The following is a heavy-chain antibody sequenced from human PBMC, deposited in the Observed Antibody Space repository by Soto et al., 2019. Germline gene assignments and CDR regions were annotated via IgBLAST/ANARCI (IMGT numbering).Heavy chain of an antibody. CDR3: AKVLRVGSTSLVGMDV. CDR1: GFTFSSYA. D-gene: IGHD2-2*01. Sequence: PGGSLRLSCAASGFTFSSYAMGWVRQAPGKGLEWVSAISGSGGSTYYADSVKGRFTISRDNSKNTLYLQMNSLRAEDTAVYYCAKVLRVGSTSLVGMDVWGQGTTVTVSS. CDR2: ISGSGGST. V-gene: IGHV3-23*01. J-gene: IGHJ6*02.